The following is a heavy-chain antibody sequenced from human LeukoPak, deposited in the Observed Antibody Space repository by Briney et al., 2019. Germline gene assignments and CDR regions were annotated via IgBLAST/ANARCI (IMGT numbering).Heavy chain of an antibody. V-gene: IGHV3-7*01. CDR1: GFTFSSYW. D-gene: IGHD2-2*02. J-gene: IGHJ5*02. Sequence: GGSLRLSCAASGFTFSSYWMSWVRQAPGKGLEWVANIKQEGSEKYYVDSVKGRFTISRDNAKNSLYLQMNSLRAEDTAVYYCARRCSSTSCYNGGSNWFDPWGQGTLVTVSS. CDR2: IKQEGSEK. CDR3: ARRCSSTSCYNGGSNWFDP.